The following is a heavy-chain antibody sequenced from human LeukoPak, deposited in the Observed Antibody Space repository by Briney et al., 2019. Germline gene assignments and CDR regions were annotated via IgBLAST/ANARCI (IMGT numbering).Heavy chain of an antibody. V-gene: IGHV4-34*01. CDR2: INHSGST. Sequence: PSETLSLTCAVYGGSFSGYYWSWIRQPPGKGLEWIGEINHSGSTNYNPSLKSRVTISIDTSKNQFSLKLSSVTAADTAVYYCARGSLRLWSVYWGQGTLVTVSS. CDR3: ARGSLRLWSVY. D-gene: IGHD2-21*01. CDR1: GGSFSGYY. J-gene: IGHJ4*02.